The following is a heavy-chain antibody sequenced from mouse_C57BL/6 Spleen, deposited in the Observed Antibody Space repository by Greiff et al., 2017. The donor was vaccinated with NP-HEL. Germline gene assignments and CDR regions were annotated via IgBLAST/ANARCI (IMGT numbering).Heavy chain of an antibody. CDR2: IDPETGGT. Sequence: VQLQQSGAELVRPGASVTLSCKASGYTFTDYEMHWVKQTPVHGLEWIGAIDPETGGTAYNQKFKGKAILTADKSSSTAYMELRSLTSEDSAVYYCTREDLYYYGSSYWGQGTTLTVSS. CDR3: TREDLYYYGSSY. J-gene: IGHJ2*01. D-gene: IGHD1-1*01. CDR1: GYTFTDYE. V-gene: IGHV1-15*01.